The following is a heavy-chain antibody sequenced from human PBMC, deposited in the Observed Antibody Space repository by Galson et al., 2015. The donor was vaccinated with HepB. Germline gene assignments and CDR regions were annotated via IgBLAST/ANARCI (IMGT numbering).Heavy chain of an antibody. D-gene: IGHD6-19*01. J-gene: IGHJ5*02. CDR3: ARGMAVAVGDWFDP. Sequence: SETLSLTCTVSGGSISSGDYYWSWIRQPPGKGLEWIGYIYYSGSTNYNPSLKTPVTISLDTSKNQFSLRLTSVTAADTAVYYCARGMAVAVGDWFDPWGQGTLVTVSS. CDR1: GGSISSGDYY. CDR2: IYYSGST. V-gene: IGHV4-61*08.